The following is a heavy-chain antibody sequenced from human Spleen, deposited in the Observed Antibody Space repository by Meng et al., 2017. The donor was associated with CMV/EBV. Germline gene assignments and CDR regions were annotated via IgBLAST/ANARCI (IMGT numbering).Heavy chain of an antibody. Sequence: GGSLRLSCAASGVTFSSYGMHWVRQAPGKGLEWVAFIRYGGSDKYNADSVKGRFTISRDNSKNTLYLQMNSLRPEDTAVYHCAKVDGSTYACDHWGQGTLVTVSS. CDR2: IRYGGSDK. J-gene: IGHJ4*02. D-gene: IGHD2-2*01. V-gene: IGHV3-30*02. CDR3: AKVDGSTYACDH. CDR1: GVTFSSYG.